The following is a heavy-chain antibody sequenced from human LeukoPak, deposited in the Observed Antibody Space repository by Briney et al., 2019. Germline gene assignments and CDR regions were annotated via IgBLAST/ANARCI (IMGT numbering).Heavy chain of an antibody. J-gene: IGHJ3*01. CDR2: IYYSGST. CDR3: ARELRYDNSDSGAF. CDR1: GGSITSYY. D-gene: IGHD3-22*01. Sequence: SETLSLTCTVSGGSITSYYWNWIRQPPGTGLEWIGYIYYSGSTNYNPSLKSRVTISVDTSKNQFSLKLSSVTAADTAVYYCARELRYDNSDSGAFWGQGTVVTVSS. V-gene: IGHV4-59*12.